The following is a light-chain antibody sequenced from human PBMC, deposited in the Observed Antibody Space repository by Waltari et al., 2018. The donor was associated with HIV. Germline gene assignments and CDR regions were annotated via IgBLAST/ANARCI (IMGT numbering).Light chain of an antibody. CDR1: QSVGSN. CDR2: GAS. CDR3: QQYNKWPPWT. V-gene: IGKV3-15*01. Sequence: EIVMTQSPATLSVSPGERATLSCRASQSVGSNLAWYQHKPGQDPRLLIYGASTRATGIPARFSGSGSGTEFTLTISSLQSEDFAVYYCQQYNKWPPWTFGQGTKVEIK. J-gene: IGKJ1*01.